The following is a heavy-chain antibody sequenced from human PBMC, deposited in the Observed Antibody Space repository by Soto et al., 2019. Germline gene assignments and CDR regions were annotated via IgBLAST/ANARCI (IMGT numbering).Heavy chain of an antibody. V-gene: IGHV1-69*01. D-gene: IGHD2-2*01. CDR2: IIPIFGTA. Sequence: QVQLVQSGAEVKKPGSSVKVSCKASGGTFSSYAISWVRQAPGQGLEWMGGIIPIFGTANYAQKFQGRVTITADESTSKAYMELSSLRSEDTAVYSCARWVLPAAIEPYGMDVWGQGTTVTVSS. CDR1: GGTFSSYA. CDR3: ARWVLPAAIEPYGMDV. J-gene: IGHJ6*02.